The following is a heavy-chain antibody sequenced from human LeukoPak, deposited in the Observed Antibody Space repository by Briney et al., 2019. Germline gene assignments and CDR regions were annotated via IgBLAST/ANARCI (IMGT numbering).Heavy chain of an antibody. Sequence: GGSLRLSCAASGLIFSSYAMSWVRQAPGKGLEWVSAISGSGGSTYYADSVKGRFTISRDNSKNTLYLQMNSLRAEDTAVYYCASPGYDILTPLDYWGQGTLVTVSS. V-gene: IGHV3-23*01. D-gene: IGHD3-9*01. CDR2: ISGSGGST. CDR3: ASPGYDILTPLDY. J-gene: IGHJ4*02. CDR1: GLIFSSYA.